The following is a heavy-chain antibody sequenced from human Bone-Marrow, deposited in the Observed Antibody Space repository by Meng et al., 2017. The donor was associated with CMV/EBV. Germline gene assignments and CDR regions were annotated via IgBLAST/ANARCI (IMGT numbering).Heavy chain of an antibody. CDR2: ISPNSGGT. CDR3: ARSARYYDSSGYQGSDAFDI. J-gene: IGHJ3*02. Sequence: ASVKVSCKASGYTFASYGITWVRQAPGQGLEWMGWISPNSGGTNYAQKFQGRVTMTRDTSISTAYMELSRLRSDDTAVYYCARSARYYDSSGYQGSDAFDIWGQGTMVTVSS. V-gene: IGHV1-2*02. CDR1: GYTFASYG. D-gene: IGHD3-22*01.